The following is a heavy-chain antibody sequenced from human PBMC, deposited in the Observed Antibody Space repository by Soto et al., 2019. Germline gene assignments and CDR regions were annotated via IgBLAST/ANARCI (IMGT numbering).Heavy chain of an antibody. V-gene: IGHV3-23*01. CDR3: ATVPKGFWSGYYRDGMDV. Sequence: GGSLRLSCAASGFTFSSYAMSWVRQAPGKGLEWVSAISGSGGSTYYADSVKGRFTISRDNSKNTLYLQMNSLRAEDTAVYYCATVPKGFWSGYYRDGMDVWGQGTTVTVSS. J-gene: IGHJ6*02. D-gene: IGHD3-3*01. CDR1: GFTFSSYA. CDR2: ISGSGGST.